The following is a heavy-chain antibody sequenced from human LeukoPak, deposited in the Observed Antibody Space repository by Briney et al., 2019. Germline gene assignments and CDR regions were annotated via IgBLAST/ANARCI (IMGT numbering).Heavy chain of an antibody. J-gene: IGHJ4*02. Sequence: PSETLSLTCTVSAGSVISSNYYWGWTRQSPEKGLESIAITYYTGTTHNNPGLKTLITISVDPAKNQFSRKLSSMTAPDTSVYDGARQFLVSLMASYYFDHWGQGALVTVSS. V-gene: IGHV4-39*01. CDR3: ARQFLVSLMASYYFDH. CDR2: TYYTGTT. CDR1: AGSVISSNYY. D-gene: IGHD5-24*01.